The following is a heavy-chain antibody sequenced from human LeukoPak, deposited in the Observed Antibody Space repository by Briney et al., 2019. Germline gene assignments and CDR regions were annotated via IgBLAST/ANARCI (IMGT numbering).Heavy chain of an antibody. D-gene: IGHD2-8*01. CDR1: SASIRTGGYY. V-gene: IGHV4-31*03. CDR3: ARSDDNGYYFDF. J-gene: IGHJ4*02. CDR2: ISDSGST. Sequence: SETLSLTCSVSSASIRTGGYYWRWIRQHPEKGLEFIGFISDSGSTYYSPSLESRMTISVDRSKNHFSLRLSSVTAADTAVYFCARSDDNGYYFDFWGQGTLVIVSS.